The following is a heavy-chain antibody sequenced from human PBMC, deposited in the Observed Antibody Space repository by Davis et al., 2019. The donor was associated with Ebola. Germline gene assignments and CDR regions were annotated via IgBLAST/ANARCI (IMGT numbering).Heavy chain of an antibody. CDR3: ARGGGYSGYDYYFDY. D-gene: IGHD5-12*01. CDR1: GFTFSSYS. J-gene: IGHJ4*02. CDR2: ISSSSSYI. Sequence: GESLKISCAASGFTFSSYSMNWVRQAPGKGLEWVSSISSSSSYIYYADSVKGRLTITRDKAKNSLYLQMNSLRAEDTAVYYCARGGGYSGYDYYFDYWGQGTLVTVSS. V-gene: IGHV3-21*01.